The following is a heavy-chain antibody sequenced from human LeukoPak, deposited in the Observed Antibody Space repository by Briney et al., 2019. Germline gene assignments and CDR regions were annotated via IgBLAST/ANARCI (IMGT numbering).Heavy chain of an antibody. D-gene: IGHD4-17*01. CDR3: ASTGDLRDDY. J-gene: IGHJ4*02. CDR2: INHSGST. Sequence: SETLSLTCAAYGGSFSGYYWSWIRQPPGKGLEWIGEINHSGSTNYNPSLKSRVTISVDTSKNQFSLKLSSVTAADTAVYYCASTGDLRDDYWGQGTLVTVSS. V-gene: IGHV4-34*01. CDR1: GGSFSGYY.